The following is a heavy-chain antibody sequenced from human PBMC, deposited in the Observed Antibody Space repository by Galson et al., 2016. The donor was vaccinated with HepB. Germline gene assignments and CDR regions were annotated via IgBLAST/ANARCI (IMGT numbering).Heavy chain of an antibody. V-gene: IGHV1-18*01. CDR2: ISIHSGNT. D-gene: IGHD2-15*01. J-gene: IGHJ4*02. CDR1: GYTFTNYG. CDR3: SREANGRHCSGGTCYPMPDY. Sequence: SVKVSCKASGYTFTNYGLSWVRQAPGQRPEWMGWISIHSGNTNYAQDFQGRVTMTADTSTNTAYMELRRLKSDDTAVYYCSREANGRHCSGGTCYPMPDYWGQGTLVTVSS.